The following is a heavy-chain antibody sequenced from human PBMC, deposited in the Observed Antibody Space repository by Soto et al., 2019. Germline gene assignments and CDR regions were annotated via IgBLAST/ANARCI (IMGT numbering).Heavy chain of an antibody. V-gene: IGHV4-38-2*01. CDR3: ASRPTCSSTSCYTDWFDP. CDR2: IYHSGST. Sequence: SETLSLTCAVSGYSISSGYYWGWIWQPQGKGLEWIGSIYHSGSTYYNPSLKSRVTISVDTSKNQFSLKLSSVTAADTAVYYCASRPTCSSTSCYTDWFDPWGQGTLVTVSS. J-gene: IGHJ5*02. D-gene: IGHD2-2*02. CDR1: GYSISSGYY.